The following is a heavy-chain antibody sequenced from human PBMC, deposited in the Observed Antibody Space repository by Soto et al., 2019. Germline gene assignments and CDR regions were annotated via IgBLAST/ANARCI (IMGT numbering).Heavy chain of an antibody. V-gene: IGHV3-30*18. D-gene: IGHD1-20*01. CDR2: ISYDGSNK. CDR3: AKEFHSWNYFDY. Sequence: VQLLESGGGLVQPGGSLRLSCAASGFTFSSYAMSWVRQAPGKGLEWVAVISYDGSNKFYADSVKGRFTISRDNFRNTLYLQMNSLRAEDTAVYYCAKEFHSWNYFDYWGQGTLVTVSS. J-gene: IGHJ4*02. CDR1: GFTFSSYA.